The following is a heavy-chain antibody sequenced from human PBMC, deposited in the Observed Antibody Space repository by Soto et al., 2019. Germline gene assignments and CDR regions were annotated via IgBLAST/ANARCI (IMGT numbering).Heavy chain of an antibody. CDR1: GFTFSSYA. V-gene: IGHV3-23*01. CDR3: AKPRLVAGLIKYVDFAS. D-gene: IGHD6-19*01. CDR2: ISGTGVSP. Sequence: PGGSLRLSCEVSGFTFSSYAMSWVRQSPGKGLEWVAVISGTGVSPQYADSVKGRFTISRDNSKNTLTLQMNSLRAEDTAVYYCAKPRLVAGLIKYVDFASWGQGTLVTVSS. J-gene: IGHJ4*02.